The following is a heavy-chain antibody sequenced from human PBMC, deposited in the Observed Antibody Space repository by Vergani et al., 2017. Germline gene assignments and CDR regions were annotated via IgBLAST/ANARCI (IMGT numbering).Heavy chain of an antibody. J-gene: IGHJ3*02. CDR2: ISESGYST. D-gene: IGHD1-14*01. CDR3: AKSRVYRTDAFDI. CDR1: GFTFSSYA. Sequence: EVQLLESGGGLVQPGGSLRLSCAASGFTFSSYAMSWVRQAPGKGLEWVSAISESGYSTYYADSVKGRFTISRDNSKNTLYLQMDSLRAEDTAVYYCAKSRVYRTDAFDIWGQGAMVTVSS. V-gene: IGHV3-23*01.